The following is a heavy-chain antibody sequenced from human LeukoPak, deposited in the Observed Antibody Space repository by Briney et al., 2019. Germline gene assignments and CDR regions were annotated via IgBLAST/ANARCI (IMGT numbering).Heavy chain of an antibody. V-gene: IGHV3-33*01. CDR2: IWNDGGNT. Sequence: TGGSLRLSCAASGFTFSSHGMHWVRQAPGKGLEWVAVIWNDGGNTYHADSVRGRFTISRDNPKNTLYLQMNSLRAEDTAVYYCARDRGSRWFGPIDYWGQGTLVTVSS. CDR3: ARDRGSRWFGPIDY. CDR1: GFTFSSHG. D-gene: IGHD6-13*01. J-gene: IGHJ4*02.